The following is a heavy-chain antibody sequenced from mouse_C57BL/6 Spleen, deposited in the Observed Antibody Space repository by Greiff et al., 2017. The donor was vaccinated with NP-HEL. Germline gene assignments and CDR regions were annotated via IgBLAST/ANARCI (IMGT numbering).Heavy chain of an antibody. CDR3: ARLDYSNRYAMDY. J-gene: IGHJ4*01. CDR1: GYTFTDYN. Sequence: EVKLQESGPELVKPGASVKIPCKASGYTFTDYNMDWVKQSHGKSLEWIGDINPNNGGTIYNQKFKGKATLTVDKSSSTAYMELRSLTSEDTAVYYCARLDYSNRYAMDYWGQGTSVTVSS. V-gene: IGHV1-18*01. D-gene: IGHD2-5*01. CDR2: INPNNGGT.